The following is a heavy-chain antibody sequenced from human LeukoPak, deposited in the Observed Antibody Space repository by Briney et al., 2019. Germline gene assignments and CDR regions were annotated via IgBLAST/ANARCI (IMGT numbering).Heavy chain of an antibody. CDR1: GGSISSGDYS. Sequence: TRSETLSLTCTVSGGSISSGDYSWTWIRQPDGKGLEWIGRVFSSGTTNYNPSLKSRVTISVDTSKNQFSLKLSSVTAADTAVYYCARDGRIAAADDAFDIWGQGTMVTVSS. J-gene: IGHJ3*02. D-gene: IGHD6-13*01. CDR2: VFSSGTT. V-gene: IGHV4-61*02. CDR3: ARDGRIAAADDAFDI.